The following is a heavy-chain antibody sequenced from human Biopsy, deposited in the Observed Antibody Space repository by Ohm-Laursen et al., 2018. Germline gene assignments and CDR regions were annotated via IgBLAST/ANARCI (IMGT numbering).Heavy chain of an antibody. CDR2: INCKTGAT. Sequence: GPSVKVSCKPSSYTFTDYNIHWMRQAPGQGLEWLGYINCKTGATNYAQKFQGTVTMTRDTSISTAYLALGSLRSADTAIYYCARDPLNGHKHFDYWGQGSLVTVSS. CDR1: SYTFTDYN. D-gene: IGHD2-8*01. J-gene: IGHJ4*02. V-gene: IGHV1-2*02. CDR3: ARDPLNGHKHFDY.